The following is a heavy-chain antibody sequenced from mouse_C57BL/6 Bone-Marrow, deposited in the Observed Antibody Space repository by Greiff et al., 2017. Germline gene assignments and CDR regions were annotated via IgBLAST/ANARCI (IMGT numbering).Heavy chain of an antibody. V-gene: IGHV5-4*01. CDR2: ISDGGSYT. Sequence: VQLVESGGGLVKPGGSLKLSCAASGFTFSSYAMSWVRQTPEKRLEWVATISDGGSYTYYPDNVKGRFTISRDNAKNNLYLQMSHLKSEDTAMYYCARNWAWFAYWGQGTLVTVSA. D-gene: IGHD4-1*01. J-gene: IGHJ3*01. CDR1: GFTFSSYA. CDR3: ARNWAWFAY.